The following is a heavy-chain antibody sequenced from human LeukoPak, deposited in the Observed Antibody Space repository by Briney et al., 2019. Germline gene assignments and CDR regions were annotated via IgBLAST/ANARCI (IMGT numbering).Heavy chain of an antibody. CDR1: GDSVSSNSAT. CDR3: ARHPRSLSGRGYFDY. D-gene: IGHD2-15*01. Sequence: SQTLSLTCAISGDSVSSNSATWNWIRQSPSRGLEWLGRTYYRSKWYKYYAVSVKGRITINPDTSKNQFSLKLSSVTAADTAVYYCARHPRSLSGRGYFDYWGQGTLVTVSS. J-gene: IGHJ4*02. CDR2: TYYRSKWYK. V-gene: IGHV6-1*01.